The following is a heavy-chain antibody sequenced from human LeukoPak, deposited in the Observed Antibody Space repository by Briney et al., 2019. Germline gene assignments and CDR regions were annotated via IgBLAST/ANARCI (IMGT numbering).Heavy chain of an antibody. V-gene: IGHV5-10-1*01. D-gene: IGHD2-15*01. CDR1: GYSFTSYW. J-gene: IGHJ4*02. CDR2: IDPSDSYT. Sequence: GESLKISCKGSGYSFTSYWIDWVRQMPGKGLEWMGRIDPSDSYTNYSPSFQGHVTISADKSISTAYLQWSSLKASDTAMYYRVRGGDELLWYWGQGTLVTVSA. CDR3: VRGGDELLWY.